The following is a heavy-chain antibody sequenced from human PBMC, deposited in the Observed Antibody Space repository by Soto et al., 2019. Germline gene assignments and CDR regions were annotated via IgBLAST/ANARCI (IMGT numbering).Heavy chain of an antibody. V-gene: IGHV5-10-1*01. CDR3: ARQIYDSDTGPNFQYYFDS. CDR2: IDPSDSQT. Sequence: PGESLKISCKGSGYSFSTCWIGWVRQMPGKGLEWMGRIDPSDSQTYYSPSFRGHVTISATKSITTVFLQWSSLRASDTAMYYCARQIYDSDTGPNFQYYFDSWGQGAPVTVSS. J-gene: IGHJ4*02. D-gene: IGHD3-22*01. CDR1: GYSFSTCW.